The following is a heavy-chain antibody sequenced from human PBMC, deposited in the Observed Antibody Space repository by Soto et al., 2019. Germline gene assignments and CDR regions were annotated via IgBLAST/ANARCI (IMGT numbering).Heavy chain of an antibody. CDR1: GGTFSSYA. D-gene: IGHD5-18*01. CDR3: ARDSRIQLWPRVAFDI. Sequence: SVKVSCKASGGTFSSYAISWVRQAPGQGLEWMGGIIPIFGTANYAQKFQGRVTITADESTSTAYMELSSLRSEDTAVYYCARDSRIQLWPRVAFDIWGQGTMVTVSS. J-gene: IGHJ3*02. CDR2: IIPIFGTA. V-gene: IGHV1-69*13.